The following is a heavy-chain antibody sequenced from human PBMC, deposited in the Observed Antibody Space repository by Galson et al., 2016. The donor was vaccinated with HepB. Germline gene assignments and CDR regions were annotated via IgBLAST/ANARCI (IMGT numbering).Heavy chain of an antibody. J-gene: IGHJ1*01. D-gene: IGHD2-15*01. CDR3: AREYAAADR. CDR1: GFTFTAYA. Sequence: SLRLSCAGSGFTFTAYAMHWVRQAPGKGLEWVAVISYDGLDKYYGDSVKGRFTISRDNSKDTVYLQMNSLRADDTAVYYCAREYAAADRWGQGTLVTVSS. CDR2: ISYDGLDK. V-gene: IGHV3-30-3*01.